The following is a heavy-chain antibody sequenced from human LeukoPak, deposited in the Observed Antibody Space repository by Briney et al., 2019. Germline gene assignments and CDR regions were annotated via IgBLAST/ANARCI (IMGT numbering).Heavy chain of an antibody. V-gene: IGHV4-34*01. CDR2: INHSGST. Sequence: SETLSLTCAVYGGSFSGYYWGWIRQPPGKGLEWIGEINHSGSTNYNPSLKSRVTISVDTSKNQFSLKLSSVTAADTAVYYCASFDFWSGSNNFDIWGQGTMVTVSS. CDR3: ASFDFWSGSNNFDI. CDR1: GGSFSGYY. D-gene: IGHD3-3*01. J-gene: IGHJ3*02.